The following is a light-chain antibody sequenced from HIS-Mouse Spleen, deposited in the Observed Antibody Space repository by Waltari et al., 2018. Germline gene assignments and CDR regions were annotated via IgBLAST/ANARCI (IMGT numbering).Light chain of an antibody. CDR3: QRRSNWPLT. V-gene: IGKV3-11*01. CDR1: QSVSIY. CDR2: DAS. Sequence: EIVLTQSPATLSLSPGQRPTLSCRASQSVSIYLAWYQQQPGQAPRLLIYDASNRATGIPGRFSGSGAGTDFTLTISSLEPEDFAVYYCQRRSNWPLTFGGGTKVEIK. J-gene: IGKJ4*01.